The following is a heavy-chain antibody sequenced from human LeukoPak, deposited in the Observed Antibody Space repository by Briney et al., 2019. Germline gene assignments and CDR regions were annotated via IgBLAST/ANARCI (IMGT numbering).Heavy chain of an antibody. CDR2: FNPNSGGT. D-gene: IGHD2-21*02. Sequence: GASVKVSCKASGSTFTGDFMHWVRQAPGQGLEWMGWFNPNSGGTNYAQKFQGRVTMTRDTSISTAYMELSRLRSDDTAIYYCATTAYCGGDCYYYFDYWGQGTLVTVSS. CDR1: GSTFTGDF. J-gene: IGHJ4*02. V-gene: IGHV1-2*02. CDR3: ATTAYCGGDCYYYFDY.